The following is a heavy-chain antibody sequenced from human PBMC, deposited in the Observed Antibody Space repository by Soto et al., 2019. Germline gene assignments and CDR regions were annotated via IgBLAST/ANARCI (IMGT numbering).Heavy chain of an antibody. Sequence: QPGGSLRLSCAASGFTFSSYGMHWVRQAPGKGLEWVAVIWYDGSNKYYADSVKGRFTISRDNSKNTPYLQMNSLRAEDTAVYYCARDHVDIVGATDLGYWGQGTLVTVSS. V-gene: IGHV3-33*01. J-gene: IGHJ4*02. D-gene: IGHD1-26*01. CDR2: IWYDGSNK. CDR3: ARDHVDIVGATDLGY. CDR1: GFTFSSYG.